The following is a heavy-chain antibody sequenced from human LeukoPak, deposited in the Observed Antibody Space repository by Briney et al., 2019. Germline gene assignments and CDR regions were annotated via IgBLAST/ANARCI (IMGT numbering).Heavy chain of an antibody. CDR1: GFTFSNSW. CDR3: TRAYQQHLINWFDP. V-gene: IGHV3-74*03. D-gene: IGHD2-2*01. CDR2: INSDGSST. Sequence: AGGSLRLSCAASGFTFSNSWMHWVRQAPGKGLVWVARINSDGSSTTYADSVKGRFTISRDNAKNTLYLQMNSLRVDDTAEYYCTRAYQQHLINWFDPWGQGTLVTVSS. J-gene: IGHJ5*02.